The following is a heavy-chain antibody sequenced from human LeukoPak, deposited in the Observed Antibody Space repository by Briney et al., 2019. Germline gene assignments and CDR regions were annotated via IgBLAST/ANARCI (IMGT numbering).Heavy chain of an antibody. V-gene: IGHV4-59*11. D-gene: IGHD3-3*01. J-gene: IGHJ4*02. CDR2: IYYSGST. CDR3: ARSPRVDFWSGYYQFDY. CDR1: GGSISSHY. Sequence: PSETLSLTCTVSGGSISSHYWSWIRQPPGKGLEWIGYIYYSGSTNYNPPLKSRVTISVDASKNQFSMKLRSVTAAETAVYYCARSPRVDFWSGYYQFDYWGQGTLVTVSS.